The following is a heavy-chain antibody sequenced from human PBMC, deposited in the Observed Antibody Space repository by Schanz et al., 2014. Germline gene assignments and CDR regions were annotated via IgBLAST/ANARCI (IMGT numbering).Heavy chain of an antibody. J-gene: IGHJ4*02. D-gene: IGHD3-10*01. CDR2: ISGSGAST. CDR1: GFTFRSYG. Sequence: VQLVESGGGVVQPGRSLRLSCAASGFTFRSYGMHWVRQAPGKGLEWVSAISGSGASTYYADSVKGRFTISRDNSKNTLYLQMNSLRAEDTAVYYCAKDQGSYGSGSYSYFDYWGQGTLATVSS. V-gene: IGHV3-23*04. CDR3: AKDQGSYGSGSYSYFDY.